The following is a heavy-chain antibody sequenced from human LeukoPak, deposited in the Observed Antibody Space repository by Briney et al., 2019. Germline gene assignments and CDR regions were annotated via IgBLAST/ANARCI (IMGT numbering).Heavy chain of an antibody. Sequence: GGSLRLSCAASGFTFSSYSMNWVRQAPGKGLEWVSSISSSSSYIYYADSVKGRFTISRDNAKNSLYLQMNSLRAEDTAVYYCARDTRSDLGLGNWFDPWGQGTLVTVSS. CDR3: ARDTRSDLGLGNWFDP. CDR2: ISSSSSYI. D-gene: IGHD6-19*01. J-gene: IGHJ5*02. V-gene: IGHV3-21*01. CDR1: GFTFSSYS.